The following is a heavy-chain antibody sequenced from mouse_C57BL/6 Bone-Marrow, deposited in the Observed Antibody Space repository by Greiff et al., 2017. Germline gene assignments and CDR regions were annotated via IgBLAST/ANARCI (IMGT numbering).Heavy chain of an antibody. V-gene: IGHV5-4*01. Sequence: EVTLVESGGGLVKPGGSLKLSCAASGFTFSSYAMSWVRQTPEKRLEWVATISDGGSYTYYPDNVTGRFTISRDNATNNLYLQMSHLKSADTAMYYCAREDYYEGFAYWGQGTLVTVSA. J-gene: IGHJ3*01. CDR3: AREDYYEGFAY. CDR1: GFTFSSYA. CDR2: ISDGGSYT. D-gene: IGHD2-4*01.